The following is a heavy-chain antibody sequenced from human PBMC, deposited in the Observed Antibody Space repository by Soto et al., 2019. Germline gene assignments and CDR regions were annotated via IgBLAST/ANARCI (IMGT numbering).Heavy chain of an antibody. Sequence: GASVKVSCKASGYTFTSYGISCVRQAPVQWLEWMGWISAYNGNTNYAQKLQGRVTMTTDTSTSTAYMELRSLRSDDTAVYYCARIFGGRGIAAAGTTVNDYWGQGTLVTVSS. CDR2: ISAYNGNT. J-gene: IGHJ4*02. D-gene: IGHD6-13*01. CDR1: GYTFTSYG. CDR3: ARIFGGRGIAAAGTTVNDY. V-gene: IGHV1-18*01.